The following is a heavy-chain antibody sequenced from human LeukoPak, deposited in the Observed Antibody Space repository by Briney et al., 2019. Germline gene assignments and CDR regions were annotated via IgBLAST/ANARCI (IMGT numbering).Heavy chain of an antibody. V-gene: IGHV4-59*01. J-gene: IGHJ4*02. Sequence: SETLSLTCTVSGGSISTYHWSWIRQPPGKGLEWIGYIYYSGSTNYNPSLKSRVTISVDTSKNQFSLELSSVTAADTAVYYCAGSIAAAGSRPLGYWGQGTLVTVSS. CDR2: IYYSGST. CDR1: GGSISTYH. CDR3: AGSIAAAGSRPLGY. D-gene: IGHD6-13*01.